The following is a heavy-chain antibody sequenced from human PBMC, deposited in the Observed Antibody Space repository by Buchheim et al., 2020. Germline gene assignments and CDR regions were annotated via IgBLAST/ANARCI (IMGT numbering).Heavy chain of an antibody. V-gene: IGHV3-33*01. Sequence: QVQLVESGGGVVQPGTSLRLSCAASGFIFSGYGMHWVRQAPGKGLEWVSLVWYDGSHQSYAASVKGRFTISSDNSKNTLYLQMNSLRAEDTAVYYCMRDRSMVINPNPPGGYWGQGTL. CDR2: VWYDGSHQ. CDR3: MRDRSMVINPNPPGGY. J-gene: IGHJ4*02. CDR1: GFIFSGYG. D-gene: IGHD2/OR15-2a*01.